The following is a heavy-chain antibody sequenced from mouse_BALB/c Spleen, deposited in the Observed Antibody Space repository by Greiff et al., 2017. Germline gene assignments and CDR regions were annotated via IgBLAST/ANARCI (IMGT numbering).Heavy chain of an antibody. CDR3: ARRGSDFDY. CDR2: ILPGSGNT. CDR1: GYTFSSYW. V-gene: IGHV1-9*01. Sequence: VQLQQSGAELMKPGASVKISCKATGYTFSSYWIEWVKQRPGHGLEWIGEILPGSGNTYYNEKFKGKATLTADKSSSTAYMQLSSLTSEDSAVYFCARRGSDFDYWGQGTTLTVSS. J-gene: IGHJ2*01.